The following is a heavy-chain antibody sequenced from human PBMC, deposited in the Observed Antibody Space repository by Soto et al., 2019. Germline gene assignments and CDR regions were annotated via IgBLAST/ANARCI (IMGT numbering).Heavy chain of an antibody. J-gene: IGHJ5*02. CDR2: INPNSGGT. CDR3: ARALIAAAGTRNWFDP. V-gene: IGHV1-2*04. Sequence: GASVKVSCKASGYTFTGYYMHWVRQAPGQGLEWMGWINPNSGGTNYAQKFQGWVTMTRDTSISTAYMELSRLRSDDTAVYYCARALIAAAGTRNWFDPCGKGTLVTVSS. CDR1: GYTFTGYY. D-gene: IGHD6-13*01.